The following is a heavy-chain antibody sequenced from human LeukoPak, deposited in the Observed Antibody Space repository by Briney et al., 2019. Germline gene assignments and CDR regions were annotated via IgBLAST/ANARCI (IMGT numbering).Heavy chain of an antibody. CDR1: GLTFSSHW. CDR2: ITNDGSST. J-gene: IGHJ4*02. D-gene: IGHD2-8*01. V-gene: IGHV3-74*01. Sequence: GGSLRLSCAASGLTFSSHWMHWVRQAPGKGLVWVSRITNDGSSTTYADSVKGRFTISRDNAKNSLYLQMNSLRAEDTAVYYCARDCTNGVCYTDYWGQGTLVTVSS. CDR3: ARDCTNGVCYTDY.